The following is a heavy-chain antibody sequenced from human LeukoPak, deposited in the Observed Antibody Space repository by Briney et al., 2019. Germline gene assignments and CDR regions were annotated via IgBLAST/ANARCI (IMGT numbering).Heavy chain of an antibody. CDR2: ISSSGSTI. CDR1: GFTFSSYE. D-gene: IGHD2-2*01. Sequence: PGGSLRLSCAASGFTFSSYEMNWVRQAPGKGLEWVSYISSSGSTIYHADSVKGRFTISRDNAKNSLYLQMNSLRAEDTAVYYCARDQYIVVVPAERYYYYYGMDVWGKGTTVTVSS. J-gene: IGHJ6*04. CDR3: ARDQYIVVVPAERYYYYYGMDV. V-gene: IGHV3-48*03.